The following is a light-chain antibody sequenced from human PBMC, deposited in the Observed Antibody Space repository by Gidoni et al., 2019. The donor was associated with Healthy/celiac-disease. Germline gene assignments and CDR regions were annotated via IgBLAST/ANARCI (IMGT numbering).Light chain of an antibody. CDR3: QQYGSSPRGAT. V-gene: IGKV3-20*01. J-gene: IGKJ4*01. CDR1: QSVSSSY. Sequence: ELVLTQSPGTLSLSPGERATLSCRASQSVSSSYLAWYQQKPGQAPRLLIYGASSRATGIPDRFSGSGSGTDFTLTISRLEPEDFAVYYCQQYGSSPRGATFGGGTKVEIK. CDR2: GAS.